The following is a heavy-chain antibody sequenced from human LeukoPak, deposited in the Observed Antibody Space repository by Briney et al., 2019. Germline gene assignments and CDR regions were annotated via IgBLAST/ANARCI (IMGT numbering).Heavy chain of an antibody. J-gene: IGHJ5*02. Sequence: AASVKVSCKASGYTFSSYDINWVRQATGQGLEWMGWMNPNSGNTGYAQTFQGRITITRNTSISTAYMELSSLGSEDTAVYYCARNRRDFGSYWFDPWGQGTLVTVSS. V-gene: IGHV1-8*03. CDR3: ARNRRDFGSYWFDP. D-gene: IGHD3-3*01. CDR2: MNPNSGNT. CDR1: GYTFSSYD.